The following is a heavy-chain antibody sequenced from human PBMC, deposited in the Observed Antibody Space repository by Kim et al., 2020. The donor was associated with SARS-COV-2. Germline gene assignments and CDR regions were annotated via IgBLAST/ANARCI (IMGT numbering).Heavy chain of an antibody. CDR1: GFTFSSYA. D-gene: IGHD6-25*01. J-gene: IGHJ3*02. CDR3: ARGGAAYRTAFDI. Sequence: GGSLRLSCAASGFTFSSYAMHWVRQAPGKGLEWVAVISYDGSNKYYADSVKGRFTISRDNSKNTLYLQMNSLRAEDTAVYYCARGGAAYRTAFDIWGQGT. CDR2: ISYDGSNK. V-gene: IGHV3-30-3*01.